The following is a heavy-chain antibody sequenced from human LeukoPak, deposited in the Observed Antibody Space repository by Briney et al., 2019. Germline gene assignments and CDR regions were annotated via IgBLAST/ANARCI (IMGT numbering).Heavy chain of an antibody. CDR1: GYTFTSYD. CDR2: MNPNSGNT. CDR3: ARGQFGSSGTRYYYYYYYMDV. V-gene: IGHV1-8*01. D-gene: IGHD1-26*01. Sequence: ASVKVSFQASGYTFTSYDINCVRQATGQGLEWMGWMNPNSGNTGYDQKFQGRVTITRNTSISTAYMELSSLRSEDTAVYYCARGQFGSSGTRYYYYYYYMDVWGKGTTVTVSS. J-gene: IGHJ6*03.